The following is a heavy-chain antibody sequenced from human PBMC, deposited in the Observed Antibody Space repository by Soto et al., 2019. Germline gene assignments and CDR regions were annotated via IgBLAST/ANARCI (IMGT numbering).Heavy chain of an antibody. J-gene: IGHJ4*02. V-gene: IGHV4-39*01. CDR2: VSFTGTT. CDR1: GGSINNNYYY. Sequence: SETLSLTCAVSGGSINNNYYYWGWVRQPPGKGLEWIGSVSFTGTTYYSPSLKSRVTTSIDTSRNQFSLKLTSVTAADTAAYYCASQKLDVPAYIDYRGQGTLVTVSS. D-gene: IGHD1-1*01. CDR3: ASQKLDVPAYIDY.